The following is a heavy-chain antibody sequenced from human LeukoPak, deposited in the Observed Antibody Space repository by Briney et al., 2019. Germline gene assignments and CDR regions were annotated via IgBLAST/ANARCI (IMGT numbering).Heavy chain of an antibody. D-gene: IGHD3-22*01. CDR3: AKDYDTSGYYYNYYYGMDV. CDR1: GCPFSFYI. Sequence: GGSLSLSCVASGCPFSFYIMTWVRRARGKVLEMISAITDSGATTYYAESVRGRFTFSRDNSKNTLYLQMNSLRAEDTAVYYGAKDYDTSGYYYNYYYGMDVWGQGTTVTVSS. V-gene: IGHV3-23*01. J-gene: IGHJ6*02. CDR2: ITDSGATT.